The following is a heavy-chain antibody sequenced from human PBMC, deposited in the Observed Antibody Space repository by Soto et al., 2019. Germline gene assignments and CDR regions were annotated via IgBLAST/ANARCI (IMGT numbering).Heavy chain of an antibody. D-gene: IGHD1-7*01. CDR2: INHSGST. CDR3: AGTTSHQWYYMDV. J-gene: IGHJ6*03. CDR1: GGSFSGYY. V-gene: IGHV4-34*01. Sequence: SETLSLTCAVYGGSFSGYYWSWIRQPPGKGLEWIGEINHSGSTNYNPSLKSRITVNPDTSKNQFSLQLTSVTPEDTAVYYCAGTTSHQWYYMDVWGKGTTVTVSS.